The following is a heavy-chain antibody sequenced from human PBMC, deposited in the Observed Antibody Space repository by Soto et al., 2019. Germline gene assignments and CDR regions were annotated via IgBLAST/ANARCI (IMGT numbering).Heavy chain of an antibody. V-gene: IGHV4-31*03. Sequence: SSETLSLTCTVSGGSISSGGYYWSWIRQHPGKGLEWIGYIYYSGSTYYNPSLKSRVTISVDTSKNQFSLKLSSVTAADTAVYYCAREEKPYQLLSGAHWFDPWGQGTLVTVSS. CDR2: IYYSGST. CDR1: GGSISSGGYY. CDR3: AREEKPYQLLSGAHWFDP. J-gene: IGHJ5*02. D-gene: IGHD2-2*01.